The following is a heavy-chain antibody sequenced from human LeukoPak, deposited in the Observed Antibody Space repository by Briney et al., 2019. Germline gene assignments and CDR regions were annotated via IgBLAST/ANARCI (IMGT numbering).Heavy chain of an antibody. D-gene: IGHD2-21*02. CDR3: ARDGIVVVTAIPAYYYYGMDV. CDR1: GFTFSSYS. V-gene: IGHV3-21*01. Sequence: GGSLRLSCAASGFTFSSYSMNWVRQAPGKGLDWVSSISSSSSYIYYADSVKGRFTISRDNAKNSLYLQMNSLRAEDTAVYYCARDGIVVVTAIPAYYYYGMDVWGQGTTVTVSS. J-gene: IGHJ6*02. CDR2: ISSSSSYI.